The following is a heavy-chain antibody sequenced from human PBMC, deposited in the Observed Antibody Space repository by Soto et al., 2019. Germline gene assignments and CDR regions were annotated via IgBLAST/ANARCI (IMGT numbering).Heavy chain of an antibody. CDR1: GGSFSGYC. CDR2: INHSGST. J-gene: IGHJ5*02. D-gene: IGHD6-6*01. CDR3: ARGIAASDP. Sequence: SETLSLTCAVYGGSFSGYCWSWIRQPPGKWLEWIGEINHSGSTNYNPSLKSLVTISVDTPKTQFSPKLSSVSAADTAVYHCARGIAASDPWGQGTLVTVSS. V-gene: IGHV4-34*01.